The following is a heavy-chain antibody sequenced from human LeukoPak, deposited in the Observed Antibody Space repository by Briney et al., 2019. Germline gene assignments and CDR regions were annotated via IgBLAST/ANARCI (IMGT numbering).Heavy chain of an antibody. J-gene: IGHJ4*02. V-gene: IGHV1-46*01. Sequence: ASVKVSCKASGYTFTGYYMHWVRQAPGQGLEWMGIINPSGGSTSYAQKFQGRVTMTRDTSTSTVYMELSSLRSEDTAVYYCARESAGVNLDYWGQGTLVTVSS. CDR1: GYTFTGYY. CDR2: INPSGGST. D-gene: IGHD2-21*01. CDR3: ARESAGVNLDY.